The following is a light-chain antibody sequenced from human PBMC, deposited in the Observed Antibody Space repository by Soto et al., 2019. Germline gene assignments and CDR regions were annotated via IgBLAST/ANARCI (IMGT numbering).Light chain of an antibody. CDR2: AAA. V-gene: IGKV3-20*01. Sequence: EIVLTQSPGTLSLSPGERATLSCRASQSVSSYYLAWYQQKPGQAPRLPIYAAASRATGIPDRFSGGGSATDITLTISRLEPEDFAVYYCQQCGSSPWTFGQGTKVDIK. CDR1: QSVSSYY. CDR3: QQCGSSPWT. J-gene: IGKJ1*01.